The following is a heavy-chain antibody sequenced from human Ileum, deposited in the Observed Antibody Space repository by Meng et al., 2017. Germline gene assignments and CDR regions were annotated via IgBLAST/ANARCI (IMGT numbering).Heavy chain of an antibody. D-gene: IGHD3-3*01. V-gene: IGHV3-23*04. J-gene: IGHJ4*02. CDR3: ATMEWFQFPPY. CDR1: GFILSTNG. Sequence: VQLVGSGGGLVQPGGSLRLSCAASGFILSTNGMDWVRQAPGKGLEWVSSITGTDGRASYADSVKGRFTVSRDNSENTVSLQMNSLREEDTGVYYCATMEWFQFPPYWGQGTLVTVSS. CDR2: ITGTDGRA.